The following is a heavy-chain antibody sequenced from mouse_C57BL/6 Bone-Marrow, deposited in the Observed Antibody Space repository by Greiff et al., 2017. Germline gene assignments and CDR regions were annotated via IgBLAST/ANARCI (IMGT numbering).Heavy chain of an antibody. Sequence: EVKLVESGEGLVKPGGSLKLSCAASGFTFSSYAMSWVRQTPEKRLEWVACISSGGDYIYYADTVKGRFTISRDNARNTLYLQMSNLKSEDTAMYYCTRGYYYGSLDYWGQGTTLTVSS. CDR3: TRGYYYGSLDY. CDR2: ISSGGDYI. V-gene: IGHV5-9-1*02. J-gene: IGHJ2*01. CDR1: GFTFSSYA. D-gene: IGHD1-1*01.